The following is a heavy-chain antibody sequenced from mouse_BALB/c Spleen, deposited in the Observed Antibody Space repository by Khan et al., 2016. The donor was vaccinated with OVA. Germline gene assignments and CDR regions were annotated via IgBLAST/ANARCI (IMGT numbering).Heavy chain of an antibody. D-gene: IGHD2-1*01. J-gene: IGHJ3*01. CDR3: ARGYFGNYEFAY. Sequence: QVQLKQSGAELVKPGASVKLSCKTSGYTFTNYWIQWVKQRPGQGLGWIGQIFPGTGTTYSNENFKAKATLTVDTSSSTAYMHLSSLTSEDSAVYCCARGYFGNYEFAYWGQGALVTVSA. CDR2: IFPGTGTT. CDR1: GYTFTNYW. V-gene: IGHV1S132*01.